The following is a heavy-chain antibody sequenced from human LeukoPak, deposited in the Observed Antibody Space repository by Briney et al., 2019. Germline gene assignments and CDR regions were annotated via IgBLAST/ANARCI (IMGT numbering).Heavy chain of an antibody. CDR1: GGSISSGGYY. CDR3: ARHLYYYGSGSYPNYFDY. D-gene: IGHD3-10*01. J-gene: IGHJ4*02. V-gene: IGHV4-30-2*01. CDR2: IYHSGST. Sequence: SQTLSLTCTVSGGSISSGGYYWSWIRQPPGKGLEWIGYIYHSGSTYYNPSLKSRVTISVDTSKNQFSLKMRSVTAADTAVYYCARHLYYYGSGSYPNYFDYWGQGTLVTVSS.